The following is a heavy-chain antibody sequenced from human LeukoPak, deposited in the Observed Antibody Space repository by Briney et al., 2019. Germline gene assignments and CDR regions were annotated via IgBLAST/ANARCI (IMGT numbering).Heavy chain of an antibody. CDR1: GNSISSGDNY. V-gene: IGHV4-61*02. D-gene: IGHD3-22*01. J-gene: IGHJ4*02. CDR2: SYTSGST. Sequence: SETLFLTCTVSGNSISSGDNYWSWIRQPAGKGPERIGRSYTSGSTNYNPSLKSRVTISGDTSKNQFSLRLSSVTAADTAVYYCARASYSYDINGWVPFDYWGQGTLDTVSS. CDR3: ARASYSYDINGWVPFDY.